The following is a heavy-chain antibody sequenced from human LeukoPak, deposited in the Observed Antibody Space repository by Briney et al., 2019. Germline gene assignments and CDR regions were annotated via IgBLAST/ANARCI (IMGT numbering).Heavy chain of an antibody. CDR2: ISSSSSTI. D-gene: IGHD2-15*01. J-gene: IGHJ4*02. CDR1: GFTFSSYS. V-gene: IGHV3-48*01. CDR3: ARDIVVVVAATPGVY. Sequence: PGGSLRLSCAASGFTFSSYSMNRVRQAPGKGLEWVSYISSSSSTIYYADSVKGRFTISRDNSKNTLYLQMSSLRAEDTAVYYCARDIVVVVAATPGVYWGQGTLVTVSS.